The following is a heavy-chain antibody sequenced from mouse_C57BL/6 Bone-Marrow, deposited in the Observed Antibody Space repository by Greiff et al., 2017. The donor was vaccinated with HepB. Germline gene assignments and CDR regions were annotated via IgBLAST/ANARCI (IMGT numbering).Heavy chain of an antibody. CDR3: ALWLRRPYYFDY. Sequence: QVHVKQPGTELVKPGASVKLSCKASGYTFTSYWMHWVKQRPGQGLEWIGNINPSNGGTNYNEKFKSKATLTVDKSSSTAYMQLSSLTSEDSAVYYCALWLRRPYYFDYWGQGTTLTVSS. D-gene: IGHD2-2*01. J-gene: IGHJ2*01. V-gene: IGHV1-53*01. CDR1: GYTFTSYW. CDR2: INPSNGGT.